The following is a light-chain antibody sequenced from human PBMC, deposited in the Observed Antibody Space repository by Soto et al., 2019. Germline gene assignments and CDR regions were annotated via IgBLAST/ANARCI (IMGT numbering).Light chain of an antibody. J-gene: IGKJ1*01. CDR2: YIS. Sequence: EIVLTQSPGTLSLSPGERATLSCRASQSVSSSYLAWYQQKPGQAPRLLIYYISTRATGIPARFSGSGSGTDFTLTISSLEPEDFAVYYCQQRSNWPRTFGQGTKV. CDR3: QQRSNWPRT. CDR1: QSVSSSY. V-gene: IGKV3D-20*02.